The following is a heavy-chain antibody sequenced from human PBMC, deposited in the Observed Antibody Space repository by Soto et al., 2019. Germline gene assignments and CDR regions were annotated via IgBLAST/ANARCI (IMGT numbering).Heavy chain of an antibody. CDR3: AKEKKALRWYDY. J-gene: IGHJ4*02. V-gene: IGHV3-23*01. CDR2: ISGSGGST. D-gene: IGHD4-17*01. Sequence: EVQLLESGGGLVQPGGSLRLSCAASGFTFSSYAMSWVRQAPGKGLEWVSAISGSGGSTYYADSVKGRFTISRDKSKHKLYLQMNSLRAEDTAVYYCAKEKKALRWYDYWGQGTLVTVSS. CDR1: GFTFSSYA.